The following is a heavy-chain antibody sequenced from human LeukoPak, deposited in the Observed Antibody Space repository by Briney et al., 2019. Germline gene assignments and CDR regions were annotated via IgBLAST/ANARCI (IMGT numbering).Heavy chain of an antibody. CDR3: ARPPGIAAAWFYP. V-gene: IGHV4-59*08. CDR1: GGSISSYY. Sequence: SETLSLTCSVSGGSISSYYWSWIRQPPGKGLEWIGYIHYSGSTNYNPSLKSRVTISVDTSKDQLSLKVTSVTAADTAVYYCARPPGIAAAWFYPWGQGTLVTVSS. CDR2: IHYSGST. J-gene: IGHJ5*02. D-gene: IGHD6-13*01.